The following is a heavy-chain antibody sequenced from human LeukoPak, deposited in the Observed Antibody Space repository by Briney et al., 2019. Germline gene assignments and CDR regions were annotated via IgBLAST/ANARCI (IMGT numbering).Heavy chain of an antibody. J-gene: IGHJ4*02. CDR2: ISDSGGST. Sequence: GGSLRLSCAASEFTFSSYAMAWVRQAPGKGLEWVSTISDSGGSTYYADSVKGRFTISRDNSKNTLYLQMNSLRADDTAVYYCAKIPALLLLNGRQYFFDYWGQGTLATVSS. D-gene: IGHD3-22*01. CDR3: AKIPALLLLNGRQYFFDY. CDR1: EFTFSSYA. V-gene: IGHV3-23*01.